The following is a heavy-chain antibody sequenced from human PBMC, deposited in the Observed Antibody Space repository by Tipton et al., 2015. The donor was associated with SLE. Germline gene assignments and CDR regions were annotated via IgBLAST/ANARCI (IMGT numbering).Heavy chain of an antibody. D-gene: IGHD2-15*01. CDR1: GGSFSGYY. J-gene: IGHJ4*02. CDR3: ARGLLGRRSGGIRDY. Sequence: TLSLTCAVYGGSFSGYYWSWIRQPPGKGLEWIGEINHSGSTNYNPSPKSRVTISVDTSKNQFSLKLSSVTAADTAVYYCARGLLGRRSGGIRDYWGQGTLVTVSS. CDR2: INHSGST. V-gene: IGHV4-34*01.